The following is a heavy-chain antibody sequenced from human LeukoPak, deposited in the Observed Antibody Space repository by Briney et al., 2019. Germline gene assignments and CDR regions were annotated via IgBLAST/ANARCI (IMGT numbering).Heavy chain of an antibody. CDR3: ARDQGYSGYDFAYFDY. CDR2: IRYDGSDK. CDR1: GFSFSSYG. D-gene: IGHD5-12*01. Sequence: GGSLRLSCAASGFSFSSYGMHWVRQAPGKGLEWVAFIRYDGSDKYYADSVKGRFTISRDNSKKTLYMQMNSLRAEDTAVYYCARDQGYSGYDFAYFDYWGQGTLVTVSS. V-gene: IGHV3-30*02. J-gene: IGHJ4*02.